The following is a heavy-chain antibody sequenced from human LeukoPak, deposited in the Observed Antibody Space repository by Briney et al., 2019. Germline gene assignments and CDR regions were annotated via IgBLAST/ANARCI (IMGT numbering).Heavy chain of an antibody. J-gene: IGHJ6*04. CDR2: IYYSGST. CDR1: GGSISSYC. D-gene: IGHD3-3*01. CDR3: ARVGDTYYDFWMDV. Sequence: PSETLSLTFTVSGGSISSYCWSWIRQPPGKGLEWIGYIYYSGSTNYNPSLKSRVTISVDTSKNQFSLKLSSVTAADTAVYYCARVGDTYYDFWMDVWGKGTTVTVSS. V-gene: IGHV4-59*01.